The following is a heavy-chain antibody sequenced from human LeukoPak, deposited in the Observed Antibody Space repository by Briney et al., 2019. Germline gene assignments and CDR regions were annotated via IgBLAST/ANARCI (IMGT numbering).Heavy chain of an antibody. D-gene: IGHD6-19*01. CDR3: AKDISSGWYNGMDV. V-gene: IGHV3-9*01. J-gene: IGHJ6*02. CDR2: ISWNSGSI. CDR1: GFTFDDYA. Sequence: GRSLRLSCAASGFTFDDYAMHWVRQAPGKGLEWVSGISWNSGSIGYADSVKGRFTISRDNAKNSLYLQMNSLRAEDTALYYCAKDISSGWYNGMDVWGQGTTVTVSS.